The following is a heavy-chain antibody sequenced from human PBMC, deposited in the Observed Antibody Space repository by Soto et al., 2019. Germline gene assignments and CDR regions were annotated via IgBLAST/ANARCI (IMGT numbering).Heavy chain of an antibody. D-gene: IGHD5-12*01. Sequence: EVQLVESGGALVQPGRSLRLSCAASGFTFHDYAMHWVRQVPGKGLEWVSGINWNSGNIDYADSVKGRFTISRDNAKNSLYLQMNSLRAEDTALYYCTEGWSGYDLSGAFDIWGQGTMVTVSS. CDR2: INWNSGNI. CDR3: TEGWSGYDLSGAFDI. CDR1: GFTFHDYA. J-gene: IGHJ3*02. V-gene: IGHV3-9*01.